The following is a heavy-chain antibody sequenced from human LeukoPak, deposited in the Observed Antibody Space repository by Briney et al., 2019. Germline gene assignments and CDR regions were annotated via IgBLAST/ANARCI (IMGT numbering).Heavy chain of an antibody. CDR1: GFTFSSYW. J-gene: IGHJ4*02. D-gene: IGHD1-26*01. CDR2: IKQDGSEK. CDR3: ASGWEPLYFDY. Sequence: PGGSLRLSCAASGFTFSSYWMSWVRQAPEKGLEWVANIKQDGSEKYYVDSVKGRFTISRDNAKNSLYLQMNSLRAEGTAVYYCASGWEPLYFDYWGQGTLVTVSS. V-gene: IGHV3-7*01.